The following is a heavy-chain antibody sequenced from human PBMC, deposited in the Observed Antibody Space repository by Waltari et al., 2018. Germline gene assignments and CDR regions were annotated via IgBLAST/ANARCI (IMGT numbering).Heavy chain of an antibody. CDR3: AKLTGDGTYYYYGMDV. CDR1: GFTFSSYA. D-gene: IGHD7-27*01. Sequence: EVQLVESGGGLVQPGGSLRLSCAASGFTFSSYAMSWVRQAPGKGLEWVSAISGSGGSTYYADSVKGRFTISRDNSKNTLYLQMNSLRAEDTAVYYCAKLTGDGTYYYYGMDVWGQGTTVTVSS. J-gene: IGHJ6*02. V-gene: IGHV3-23*04. CDR2: ISGSGGST.